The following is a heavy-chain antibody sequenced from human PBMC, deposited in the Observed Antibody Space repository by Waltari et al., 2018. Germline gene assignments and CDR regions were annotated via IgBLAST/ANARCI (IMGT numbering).Heavy chain of an antibody. J-gene: IGHJ4*02. D-gene: IGHD3-16*01. V-gene: IGHV3-7*04. CDR2: IKQDAIEK. Sequence: EEQLVESGGGLVQPGGSLRLSCAASGFTFSSDWMCWVRQAPGKGLGWGANIKQDAIEKHNVDALKGRITVSRDNAKNSLYLDMDSLRAEDTAVYYCARGRLWGFDLWGQGTLVTVSS. CDR3: ARGRLWGFDL. CDR1: GFTFSSDW.